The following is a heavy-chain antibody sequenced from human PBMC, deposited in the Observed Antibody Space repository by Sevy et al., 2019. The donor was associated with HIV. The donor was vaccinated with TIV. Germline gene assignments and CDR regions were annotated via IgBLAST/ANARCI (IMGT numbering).Heavy chain of an antibody. CDR3: ARGGLRGYSYGP. D-gene: IGHD5-18*01. Sequence: GGSLRLSCAASGFTFSSYSMNWVRQAPGKGLEWVSSISSSSSYMYYADSVKGRFTISRDNAKNSLYLQMNSLRAEDTAVYYSARGGLRGYSYGPWGQGTLVTVSS. CDR1: GFTFSSYS. V-gene: IGHV3-21*01. CDR2: ISSSSSYM. J-gene: IGHJ4*02.